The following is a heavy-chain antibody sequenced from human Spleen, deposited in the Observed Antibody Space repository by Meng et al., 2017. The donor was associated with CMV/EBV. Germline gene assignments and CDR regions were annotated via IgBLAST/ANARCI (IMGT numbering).Heavy chain of an antibody. CDR2: ITSGSSIT. D-gene: IGHD2-2*02. V-gene: IGHV3-48*04. CDR1: GFHFDKYN. CDR3: ARAGLGYCSVTSCYNNY. J-gene: IGHJ4*02. Sequence: GGFLRLSCAASGFHFDKYNMHWVRQAPGKGPEWISYITSGSSITYYADSVKGRFTISRDNARNSLFLQMNILRAEDTAMYYCARAGLGYCSVTSCYNNYWGQGTLVTVSS.